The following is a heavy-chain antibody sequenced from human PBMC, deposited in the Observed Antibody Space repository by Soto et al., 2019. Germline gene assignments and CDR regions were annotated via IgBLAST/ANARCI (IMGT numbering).Heavy chain of an antibody. CDR2: LYPGDSDT. J-gene: IGHJ4*02. CDR1: GYTFTSYW. Sequence: GESLKISCKGSGYTFTSYWIGWVRQMPGKGLEWMGILYPGDSDTRYSPSFQGQVTMSADKSISTAYLQWSSLKASDTAMYYCARSAYFDFWSGYLGWGQGARVTVAS. D-gene: IGHD3-3*01. CDR3: ARSAYFDFWSGYLG. V-gene: IGHV5-51*01.